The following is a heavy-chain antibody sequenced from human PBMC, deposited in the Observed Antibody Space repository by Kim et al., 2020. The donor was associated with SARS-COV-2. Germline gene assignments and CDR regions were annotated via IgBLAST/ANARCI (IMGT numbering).Heavy chain of an antibody. CDR2: IKSKTDGGTT. V-gene: IGHV3-15*01. CDR1: GFTFSNAW. D-gene: IGHD2-21*02. Sequence: GSLRLSCAASGFTFSNAWMSWVRQAPGKGLEWVGRIKSKTDGGTTDYAAPVKGRFTISRDDSKNTLYLQMNSLKTEDTAVYYCTTCDGLAYCGGDCYFRCYYYYGMDVWGQGTTVTVSS. J-gene: IGHJ6*02. CDR3: TTCDGLAYCGGDCYFRCYYYYGMDV.